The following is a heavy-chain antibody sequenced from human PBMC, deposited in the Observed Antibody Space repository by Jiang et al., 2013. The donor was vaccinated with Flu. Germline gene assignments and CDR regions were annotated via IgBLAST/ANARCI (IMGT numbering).Heavy chain of an antibody. D-gene: IGHD3-10*01. J-gene: IGHJ5*02. V-gene: IGHV4-39*01. CDR3: ATLWYGESVIDFGP. CDR2: IYNSGRT. Sequence: LEWIGCIYNSGRTYYNRPSTSRVSMSLDTPNNQFSLQLTSVTAADTAVYYCATLWYGESVIDFGPWGQGTLVTVSS.